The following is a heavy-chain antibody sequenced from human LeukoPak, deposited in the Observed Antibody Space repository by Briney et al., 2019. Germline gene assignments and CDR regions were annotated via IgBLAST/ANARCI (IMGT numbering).Heavy chain of an antibody. CDR1: GFTFSSYW. CDR2: IKQDGSEK. V-gene: IGHV3-7*05. Sequence: QPGGSLRLSCAASGFTFSSYWMSWVRQVPGKGLERVANIKQDGSEKSYVDSVKGRFTISRDNAKNSLYLQMSSLRAEDTAVYYCAVYCSGGCYSGLVWGQGTLVTVSS. D-gene: IGHD2-21*02. J-gene: IGHJ4*02. CDR3: AVYCSGGCYSGLV.